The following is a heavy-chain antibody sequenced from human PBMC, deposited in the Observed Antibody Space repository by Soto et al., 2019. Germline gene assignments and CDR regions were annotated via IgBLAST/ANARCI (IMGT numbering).Heavy chain of an antibody. CDR2: IYPAGPT. V-gene: IGHV3-53*01. D-gene: IGHD6-19*01. CDR3: ARDADSSGLHY. Sequence: PGGSLRLSCAASGVTVSSMIMNWVRQAPGKGLEWVSVIYPAGPTYYADSVKGRFTISRDNSKNTLFLQLNNLRAEDTAVYYCARDADSSGLHYWGQGILVTVSS. CDR1: GVTVSSMI. J-gene: IGHJ4*02.